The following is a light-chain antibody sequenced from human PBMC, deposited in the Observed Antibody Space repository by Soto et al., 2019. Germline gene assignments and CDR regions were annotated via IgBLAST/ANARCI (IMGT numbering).Light chain of an antibody. CDR3: QQRSKWPPIA. Sequence: EIILTQSPDTLSLYTGERATLSCRASQTVSSNYLAWCQQRPGQAPRLLIYGASTRAAGIPARFSGSGFGTDFTLTISSLEPEDAAVYYCQQRSKWPPIAFGQGTRLEIK. CDR1: QTVSSNY. CDR2: GAS. J-gene: IGKJ5*01. V-gene: IGKV3D-20*02.